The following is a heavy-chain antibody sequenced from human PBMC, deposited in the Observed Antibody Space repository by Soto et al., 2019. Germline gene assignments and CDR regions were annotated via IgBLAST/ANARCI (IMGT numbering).Heavy chain of an antibody. V-gene: IGHV3-48*02. CDR1: GFTFSSYS. CDR3: ARALIDYYDSSGLDY. D-gene: IGHD3-22*01. CDR2: ISSSSSTI. Sequence: PGGSLRLSCAASGFTFSSYSMNWVRQAPGKGLEWVSYISSSSSTIYYADSVKGRFTISRDNAKNSLYLQMNSLRDEDTAVYYCARALIDYYDSSGLDYWGQGTLVTVPQ. J-gene: IGHJ4*02.